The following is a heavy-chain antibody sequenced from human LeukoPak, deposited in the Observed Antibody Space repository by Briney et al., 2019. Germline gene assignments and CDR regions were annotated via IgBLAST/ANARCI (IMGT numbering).Heavy chain of an antibody. CDR2: IYYSGST. CDR1: GGSISSSSYY. D-gene: IGHD3-22*01. V-gene: IGHV4-39*01. J-gene: IGHJ4*02. CDR3: ASRGSNPNYYDSSGVSDY. Sequence: SETLSLTCTVSGGSISSSSYYWGWIRQPPGKGLEWIGSIYYSGSTYYNPSLKSRVTISVDTSKNQFSLKLSSVTAADTAVYYCASRGSNPNYYDSSGVSDYWGQGTLVTVSS.